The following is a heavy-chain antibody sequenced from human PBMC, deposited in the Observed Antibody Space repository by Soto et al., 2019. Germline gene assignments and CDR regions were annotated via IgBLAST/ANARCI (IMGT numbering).Heavy chain of an antibody. CDR2: IYYSGST. Sequence: QVQLQESGPGLVKPSQTLSLTCTVSGGSISRGDYYWSWIRQPPGKGLEWIGYIYYSGSTYYNTSLKSRVTISVDTSKNQFSLKLSSVTAADTAVYYCARDRYYDFWSGSLGGMDVWGQGTTVTVSS. D-gene: IGHD3-3*01. CDR3: ARDRYYDFWSGSLGGMDV. V-gene: IGHV4-30-4*01. J-gene: IGHJ6*02. CDR1: GGSISRGDYY.